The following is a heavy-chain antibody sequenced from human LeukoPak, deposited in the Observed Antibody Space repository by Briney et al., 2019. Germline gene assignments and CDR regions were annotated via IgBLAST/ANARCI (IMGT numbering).Heavy chain of an antibody. J-gene: IGHJ6*02. D-gene: IGHD1-14*01. CDR2: INHSGST. Sequence: PSETLSLTCAVYGGSFSGYYWSWIRQPPGKGLEWIGEINHSGSTSYNPSLTSRVTISVDTSKNQFSLKVNSVTAADTAVYYCASCQTTKYYYDGMDVWGQGTTVTVSS. CDR1: GGSFSGYY. V-gene: IGHV4-34*01. CDR3: ASCQTTKYYYDGMDV.